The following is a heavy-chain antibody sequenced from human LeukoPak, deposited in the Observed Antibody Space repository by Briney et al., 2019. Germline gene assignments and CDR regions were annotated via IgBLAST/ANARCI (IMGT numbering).Heavy chain of an antibody. V-gene: IGHV4-34*01. D-gene: IGHD4/OR15-4a*01. J-gene: IGHJ4*02. CDR2: INHSGST. CDR3: ARGEDEGAHRPYYFDY. CDR1: GGSFSGYY. Sequence: PSETLSLTCAVYGGSFSGYYWSWIRQPPGKGLEWIGEINHSGSTNYNPSLKSRVTISVDTSKNQFSLKLSSVTAADTAVYYCARGEDEGAHRPYYFDYWGQGTLVTVSS.